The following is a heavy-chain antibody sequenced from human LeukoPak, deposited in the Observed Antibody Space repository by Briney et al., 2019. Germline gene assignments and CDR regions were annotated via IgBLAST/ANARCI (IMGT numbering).Heavy chain of an antibody. CDR2: IYYSGST. J-gene: IGHJ4*02. Sequence: PSETLSLTCTVSGGSIGSYYWSWIRQPPGKGLEWIGYIYYSGSTNYNPSLKSRVTISVDTSKNQFSLKLSSVTAADTAVYYCARSGSTPYYFDYWGQGTLVTVSS. CDR1: GGSIGSYY. D-gene: IGHD3-10*01. CDR3: ARSGSTPYYFDY. V-gene: IGHV4-59*01.